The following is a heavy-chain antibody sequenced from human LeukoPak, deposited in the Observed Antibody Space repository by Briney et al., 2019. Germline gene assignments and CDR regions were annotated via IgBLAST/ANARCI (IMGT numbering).Heavy chain of an antibody. CDR1: GGSFSGYY. V-gene: IGHV4-34*01. D-gene: IGHD3-16*01. J-gene: IGHJ4*02. CDR2: INYSGST. CDR3: ARGPPQLGYFDY. Sequence: SETLSLTCAVYGGSFSGYYWSWIRQPPGKGLEWIGEINYSGSTNYNPSLKSRVTISVDTSKNQFSLKLSSVTAADTAVYYCARGPPQLGYFDYWGQGTLVTVSS.